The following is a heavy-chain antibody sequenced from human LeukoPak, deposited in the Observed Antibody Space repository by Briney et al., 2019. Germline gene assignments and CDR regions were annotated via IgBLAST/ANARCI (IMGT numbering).Heavy chain of an antibody. J-gene: IGHJ5*02. CDR3: AREFSTNWFDP. V-gene: IGHV4-4*07. CDR1: GASISSYY. Sequence: SETLSLTCTVSGASISSYYWSWIRQPAGKGLEWIGRIYAIGSTNYNPSLESRVTMSVDTSKNHLSLKVTSVTAADTAVYYCAREFSTNWFDPWGQGTLVTVSS. CDR2: IYAIGST.